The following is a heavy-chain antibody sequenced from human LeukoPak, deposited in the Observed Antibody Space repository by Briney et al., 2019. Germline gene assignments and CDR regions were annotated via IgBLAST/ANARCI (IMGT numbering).Heavy chain of an antibody. V-gene: IGHV3-23*01. D-gene: IGHD3-10*01. CDR1: GFTFSSYA. CDR3: AKDLIMGRVTMVGFSDS. J-gene: IGHJ4*02. CDR2: ISGSGGST. Sequence: GGSLGLSCAASGFTFSSYAMSWVRQAPGKGLEWVSAISGSGGSTYYADSVKGRFTISRDNSKNTVYLQMNSLRAEDTAIYFCAKDLIMGRVTMVGFSDSWGQGTLVTVSS.